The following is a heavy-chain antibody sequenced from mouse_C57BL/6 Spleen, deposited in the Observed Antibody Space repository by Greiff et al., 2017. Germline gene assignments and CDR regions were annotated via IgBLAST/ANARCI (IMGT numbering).Heavy chain of an antibody. CDR1: GYTFTSYG. CDR3: ARYSNYDYYAMDY. Sequence: VKLQESGAELARPGASVKLSCKASGYTFTSYGISWVKQRTGQGLEWIGEIYPRSGNTYYNEKFKGKATLTADKSSSTAYMELRSLTSEDSAVYFCARYSNYDYYAMDYWGQGTSVTVSS. CDR2: IYPRSGNT. V-gene: IGHV1-81*01. D-gene: IGHD2-5*01. J-gene: IGHJ4*01.